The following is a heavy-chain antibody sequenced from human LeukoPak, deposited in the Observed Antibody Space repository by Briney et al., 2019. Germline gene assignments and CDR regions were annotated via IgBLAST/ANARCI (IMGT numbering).Heavy chain of an antibody. CDR2: MNPDSGST. Sequence: ASVKVSCKASGYTFTSYDINWVRQATGQGLEWMGWMNPDSGSTGYAQKFQGSVTITRNTSISTAYMELSSLRSEDTAVYYCARVHYDSSGSYYFDYWGQGTLVTVSS. D-gene: IGHD3-22*01. J-gene: IGHJ4*02. V-gene: IGHV1-8*03. CDR1: GYTFTSYD. CDR3: ARVHYDSSGSYYFDY.